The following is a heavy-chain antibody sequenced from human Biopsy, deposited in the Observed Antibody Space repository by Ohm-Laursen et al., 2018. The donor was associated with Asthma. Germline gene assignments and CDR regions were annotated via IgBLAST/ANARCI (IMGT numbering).Heavy chain of an antibody. J-gene: IGHJ6*02. D-gene: IGHD3-10*01. CDR3: ARAVDYSHYYGIDV. V-gene: IGHV1-18*01. CDR2: ISVYNGNT. CDR1: GYTFNSAG. Sequence: GASVTVSCKTSGYTFNSAGITWVRQAPGQGLEWMGWISVYNGNTEVAQKLQDRVTMITDTSTSTAYMELRSLRSDDTAVYFCARAVDYSHYYGIDVWGQGTTVTVS.